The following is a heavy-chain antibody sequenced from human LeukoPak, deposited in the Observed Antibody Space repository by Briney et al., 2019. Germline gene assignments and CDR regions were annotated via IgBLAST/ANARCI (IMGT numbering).Heavy chain of an antibody. CDR2: IKEDGSQI. J-gene: IGHJ4*02. Sequence: GGSLRLSCVASGFTFRDYWMTWVRQAPGKGLEWVANIKEDGSQINHVDSVKGRFTISRDNAKNSLYLQMNNLRVEDTAMYYCAGGTGFIIKDWGQGTLVTVSS. CDR3: AGGTGFIIKD. CDR1: GFTFRDYW. V-gene: IGHV3-7*03. D-gene: IGHD3-9*01.